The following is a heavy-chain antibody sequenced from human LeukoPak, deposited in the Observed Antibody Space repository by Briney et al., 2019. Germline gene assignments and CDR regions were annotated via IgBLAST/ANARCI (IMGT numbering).Heavy chain of an antibody. CDR1: GYTFTGYY. V-gene: IGHV1-2*02. D-gene: IGHD1-1*01. J-gene: IGHJ5*02. Sequence: ASVKVSCNTSGYTFTGYYIHWVRQAPGQGLEWMGWSNPASGDTNYAQTFQGRVTMTRDTSVSTAYTELSRLTFDDTAVYYCARDRDTRAWSWFDPWGQGTLVTVSS. CDR3: ARDRDTRAWSWFDP. CDR2: SNPASGDT.